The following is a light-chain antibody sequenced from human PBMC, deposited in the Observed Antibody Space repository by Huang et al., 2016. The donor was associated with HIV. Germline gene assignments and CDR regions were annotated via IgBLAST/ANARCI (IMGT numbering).Light chain of an antibody. Sequence: VMMSQSPATLAASPGERVTLSCGASQSVNTNFAWYQQKPGQPPRLLSYAASTRATGVPARFAGSGSGTEFTLTIDSLQSDDFAVYYCQQYNKWPPEYTFGQGTRLEIK. CDR3: QQYNKWPPEYT. J-gene: IGKJ2*01. CDR1: QSVNTN. V-gene: IGKV3-15*01. CDR2: AAS.